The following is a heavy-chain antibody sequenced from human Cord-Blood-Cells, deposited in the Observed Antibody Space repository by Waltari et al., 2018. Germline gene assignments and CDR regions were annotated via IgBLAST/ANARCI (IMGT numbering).Heavy chain of an antibody. Sequence: EVQLVESGGGLVQRGGCLRLSCEASGLHFGSHWMSGVRQASGKGLEWVANVKQDGSEKYYVDSVKGRFTISRDNAKNSLYLQMNSLRAEDTAVYYCARDLLGLDYWGQGTLVTVSS. CDR1: GLHFGSHW. J-gene: IGHJ4*02. CDR3: ARDLLGLDY. V-gene: IGHV3-7*01. CDR2: VKQDGSEK. D-gene: IGHD7-27*01.